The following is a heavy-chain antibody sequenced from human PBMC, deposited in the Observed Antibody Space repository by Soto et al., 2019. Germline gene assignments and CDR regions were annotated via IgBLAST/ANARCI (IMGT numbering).Heavy chain of an antibody. CDR1: GFTLRSYA. D-gene: IGHD3-16*02. CDR2: ISYDGSNK. CDR3: ARSNGGVIVEPWFDP. Sequence: FMRLRYTAFGFTLRSYAMHWVLQDTGKGLEWVAVISYDGSNKYYADSVKGRFTISRDNSKNTLYLQMNSLRAEDTAAYYCARSNGGVIVEPWFDPWGQGTLVTVSS. J-gene: IGHJ5*02. V-gene: IGHV3-30-3*01.